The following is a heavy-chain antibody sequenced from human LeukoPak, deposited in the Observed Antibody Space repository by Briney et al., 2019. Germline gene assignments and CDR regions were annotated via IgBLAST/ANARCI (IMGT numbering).Heavy chain of an antibody. J-gene: IGHJ4*02. CDR2: IIPIFGTA. D-gene: IGHD3-9*01. CDR1: GGTFSSYA. CDR3: ATEKNDILTGSLDY. V-gene: IGHV1-69*13. Sequence: GASVKVSCKASGGTFSSYAISWVRQAPGQGLEWMGGIIPIFGTANYAQKFQGRVTITADESTSTAYMELSSLRSEDTAVYYCATEKNDILTGSLDYWGQGTLVTVSS.